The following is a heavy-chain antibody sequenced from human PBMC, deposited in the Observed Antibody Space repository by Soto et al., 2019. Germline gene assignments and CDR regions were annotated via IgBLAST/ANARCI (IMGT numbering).Heavy chain of an antibody. D-gene: IGHD5-18*01. V-gene: IGHV1-8*01. J-gene: IGHJ4*02. CDR1: GYTFTNYD. CDR3: ARDSPSRRVTPFDY. CDR2: MNPNSGNT. Sequence: QVQLVQSGAEVKKPGASVKVSCKASGYTFTNYDINWLRQATGQGLEWMGWMNPNSGNTGYAQKFQGRVTMTRDTSTSPAYMELSSLTSDDTAVYYCARDSPSRRVTPFDYWGQGTLVTVSS.